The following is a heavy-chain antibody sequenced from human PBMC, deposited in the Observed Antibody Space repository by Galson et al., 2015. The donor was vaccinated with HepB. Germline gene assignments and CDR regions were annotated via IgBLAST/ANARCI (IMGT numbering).Heavy chain of an antibody. V-gene: IGHV3-30-3*01. J-gene: IGHJ6*02. CDR3: ARARKYYYSSGTSPEYFKYGMDV. Sequence: SLRLSCAASGFTFRSTFSDYAMHWVRLAPGKGLEWVAVISGDGSDKYSSDPVRGRFIISRDKSRNTMYLQMNSLRVEETGVYYCARARKYYYSSGTSPEYFKYGMDVWGRGTTVTVSS. D-gene: IGHD3-10*01. CDR1: GFTFRSTFSDYA. CDR2: ISGDGSDK.